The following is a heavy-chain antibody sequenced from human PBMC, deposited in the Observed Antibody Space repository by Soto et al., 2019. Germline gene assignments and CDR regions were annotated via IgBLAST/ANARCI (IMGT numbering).Heavy chain of an antibody. Sequence: VRLSCVASGFTFISSFMGWIRQAPGKGLEWVANINQDGGVTYYVDSVEGRFTISRDNTKDSLYLQMNSLRGEDAAIYYCARYYRGSGRYFFDYWGQGTPVTVSS. CDR1: GFTFISSF. V-gene: IGHV3-7*03. CDR3: ARYYRGSGRYFFDY. CDR2: INQDGGVT. J-gene: IGHJ4*02. D-gene: IGHD6-19*01.